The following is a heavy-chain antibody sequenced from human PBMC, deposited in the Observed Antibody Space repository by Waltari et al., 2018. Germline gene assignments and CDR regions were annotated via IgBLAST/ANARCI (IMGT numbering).Heavy chain of an antibody. CDR3: ARYGEVPPNYFFDY. D-gene: IGHD2-21*01. CDR1: GESFLGYF. V-gene: IGHV4-34*01. J-gene: IGHJ4*01. Sequence: QVQLHQWGAGQLKPSETLSLPCAVSGESFLGYFWSWIRPSPGKGLGCLGAIHHSGGTNYNPALASRVSLSVDTTKKQFSLRLTSVTAADAAVYYCARYGEVPPNYFFDYWGRGTLVTVSS. CDR2: IHHSGGT.